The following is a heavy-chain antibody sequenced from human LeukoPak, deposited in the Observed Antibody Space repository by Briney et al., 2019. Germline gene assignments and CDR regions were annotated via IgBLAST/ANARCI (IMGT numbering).Heavy chain of an antibody. Sequence: KPSETLSLTCTVSGGSISSYYWSWIRQPPGKGLEWIGYIYYSGSTNYNPSLKSRVTISVDTSKNQFSLKLSSVTAADTAVYYCAGGNYDFWSGYQYYFDYWGQGTLVTVSS. J-gene: IGHJ4*02. CDR1: GGSISSYY. D-gene: IGHD3-3*01. V-gene: IGHV4-59*01. CDR2: IYYSGST. CDR3: AGGNYDFWSGYQYYFDY.